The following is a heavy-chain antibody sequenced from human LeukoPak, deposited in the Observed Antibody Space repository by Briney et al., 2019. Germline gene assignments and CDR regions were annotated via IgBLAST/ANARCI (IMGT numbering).Heavy chain of an antibody. J-gene: IGHJ4*02. CDR1: GFTFSDYY. CDR2: IRSKAYGGTT. V-gene: IGHV3-71*01. Sequence: PGGSLRLSCAASGFTFSDYYMSWIRQAPGKGLEWVGFIRSKAYGGTTEYAASVKGRFTISRDDSKSITYLQMSSLKSEDTGVYYCTTTRTITSIWYYFDYWGQGALVTVSS. CDR3: TTTRTITSIWYYFDY. D-gene: IGHD6-13*01.